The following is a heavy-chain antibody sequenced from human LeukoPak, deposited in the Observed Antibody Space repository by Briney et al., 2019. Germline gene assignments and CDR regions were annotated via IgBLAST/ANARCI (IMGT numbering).Heavy chain of an antibody. J-gene: IGHJ4*02. CDR3: ARGSTWYSHYDY. V-gene: IGHV3-53*01. D-gene: IGHD6-13*01. CDR1: GFTVSSNY. Sequence: PGGSLRLSCAASGFTVSSNYMSWVRQAPGKGLEWVSVIYTGGGTSYADSVKGRFTISRDNSQNTLYLQMNSLRAEDTAVYYCARGSTWYSHYDYWAREPWSPSPQ. CDR2: IYTGGGT.